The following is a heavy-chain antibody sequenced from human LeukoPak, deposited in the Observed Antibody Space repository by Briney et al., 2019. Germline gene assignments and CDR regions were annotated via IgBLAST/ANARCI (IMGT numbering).Heavy chain of an antibody. D-gene: IGHD2-15*01. CDR3: ARRARAAGDY. J-gene: IGHJ4*02. Sequence: SETLSLTCTVSGGSISSGSYYWSWIRQPAGKGLEWIGRIYTSGSTNYNPSLKSRVTISVDTSKNQFSLKLSSVTAADTAVYYCARRARAAGDYWGQGTLVTVSS. CDR2: IYTSGST. CDR1: GGSISSGSYY. V-gene: IGHV4-61*02.